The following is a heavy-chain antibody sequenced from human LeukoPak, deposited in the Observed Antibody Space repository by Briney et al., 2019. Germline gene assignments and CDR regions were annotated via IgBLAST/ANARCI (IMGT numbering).Heavy chain of an antibody. CDR3: ARDKTTVSDY. Sequence: GASVKVSCKASGYTFTGYYMHWVRQAPGQGLEWMGWISAYNGNTNYAQKLQGRVTMTPDTSTSTAYMELRSLRSDDTAVYYCARDKTTVSDYWGQGTLVTVSS. CDR2: ISAYNGNT. J-gene: IGHJ4*02. CDR1: GYTFTGYY. V-gene: IGHV1-18*04. D-gene: IGHD4-11*01.